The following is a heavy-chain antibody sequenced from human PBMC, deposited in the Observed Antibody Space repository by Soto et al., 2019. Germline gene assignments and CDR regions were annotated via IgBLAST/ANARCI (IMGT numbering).Heavy chain of an antibody. V-gene: IGHV3-11*01. CDR1: GFTFSYYY. Sequence: PGGSLRLSCAASGFTFSYYYMSWIRQAPGKGLEWVSYISSSGSTIYYADSVKGRFTISRDNAKNSLYLQMNSLRAEDTAVYYCARLAGLYYYGSGSYYKAFDIWGQGTMVTVSS. CDR3: ARLAGLYYYGSGSYYKAFDI. D-gene: IGHD3-10*01. CDR2: ISSSGSTI. J-gene: IGHJ3*02.